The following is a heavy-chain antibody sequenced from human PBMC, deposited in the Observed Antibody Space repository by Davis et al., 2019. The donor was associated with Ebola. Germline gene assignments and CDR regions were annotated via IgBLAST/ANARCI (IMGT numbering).Heavy chain of an antibody. D-gene: IGHD6-6*01. J-gene: IGHJ6*02. V-gene: IGHV3-7*03. CDR1: GFTFSSYW. CDR3: ARCIAAGPNIFQSPQYGLDV. CDR2: IKQDGSEK. Sequence: GGSLRLSCAASGFTFSSYWMSWVRQAPGKGLEWVANIKQDGSEKYYVDSVKGRFTISRDNAKNSLYLQMNSLRAEDTAVYYCARCIAAGPNIFQSPQYGLDVWGQGTTVTVS.